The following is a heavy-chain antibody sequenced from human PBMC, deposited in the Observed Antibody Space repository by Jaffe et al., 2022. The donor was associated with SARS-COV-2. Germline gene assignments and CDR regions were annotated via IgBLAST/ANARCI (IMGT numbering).Heavy chain of an antibody. CDR1: GFTFRSYA. V-gene: IGHV3-30-3*01. J-gene: IGHJ3*02. CDR3: ARAGGDYTSSWYPI. Sequence: QVPLVESGGGVVQPGRSLRLSCAASGFTFRSYAMHWVRQAPGKGLEWVAVISDDGTNNYYADSVKGRFTISRDNSKNTLFLQMNTLRAEDTAVYYCARAGGDYTSSWYPIWGQGTMVTVSS. CDR2: ISDDGTNN. D-gene: IGHD6-13*01.